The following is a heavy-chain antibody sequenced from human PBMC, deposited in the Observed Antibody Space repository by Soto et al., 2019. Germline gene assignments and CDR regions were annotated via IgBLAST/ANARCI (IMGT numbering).Heavy chain of an antibody. CDR3: ARGIYRSTSSDI. CDR1: GFTFSEYA. D-gene: IGHD6-13*01. V-gene: IGHV3-23*01. J-gene: IGHJ3*02. CDR2: IGGAGSNI. Sequence: SGGSLRLSCAASGFTFSEYAMTWVRQAPGKGLEWVSVIGGAGSNIYYADSVEGRFTVSRDDSKNTLYLRMDSLRVEDTAVYYCARGIYRSTSSDIRGQGIMVTVSS.